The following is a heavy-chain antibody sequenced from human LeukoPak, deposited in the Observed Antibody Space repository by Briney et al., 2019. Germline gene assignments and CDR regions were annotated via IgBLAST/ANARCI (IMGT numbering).Heavy chain of an antibody. D-gene: IGHD4-17*01. CDR3: AKAVDDYGDYYFDY. Sequence: GGSLRLSCAASRFTFSSYAMSWVRQAPGKGLEWVSAISGSGGSTYYADSVKGRFTISRDNSKNTLYLQMNSLRAEDTAVYYCAKAVDDYGDYYFDYWGQGTLVTVSS. CDR1: RFTFSSYA. CDR2: ISGSGGST. J-gene: IGHJ4*02. V-gene: IGHV3-23*01.